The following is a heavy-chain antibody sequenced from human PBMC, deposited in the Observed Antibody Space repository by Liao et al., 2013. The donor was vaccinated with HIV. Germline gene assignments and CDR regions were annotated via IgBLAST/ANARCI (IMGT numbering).Heavy chain of an antibody. CDR1: DDSISKYY. V-gene: IGHV4-4*07. CDR2: IYTSGST. J-gene: IGHJ3*02. CDR3: ARATYYDFWNRAFDI. Sequence: QVQLQESGPGLVKPSETLSVTCTVFDDSISKYYWSWIRQPAGEGLEWIGRIYTSGSTNYNPSLKSRVTMSVDTSKNQFSLKLSSVTAADTAVYYCARATYYDFWNRAFDIWGPRGQWSPSLQ. D-gene: IGHD3-3*01.